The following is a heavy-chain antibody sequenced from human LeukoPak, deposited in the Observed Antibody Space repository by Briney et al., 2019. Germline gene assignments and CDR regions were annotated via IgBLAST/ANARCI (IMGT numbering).Heavy chain of an antibody. D-gene: IGHD6-13*01. V-gene: IGHV3-21*01. Sequence: GGSLRLSCAASGSTFSSCSMNWVRQAPGKGLEWVSSISSSSSYIYYADSVKGRFTISRDNAKNSLYLQMNSLRAEDTAVYYCARTIAAAGTLDFDYWGQGTLVTVSS. CDR3: ARTIAAAGTLDFDY. CDR1: GSTFSSCS. CDR2: ISSSSSYI. J-gene: IGHJ4*02.